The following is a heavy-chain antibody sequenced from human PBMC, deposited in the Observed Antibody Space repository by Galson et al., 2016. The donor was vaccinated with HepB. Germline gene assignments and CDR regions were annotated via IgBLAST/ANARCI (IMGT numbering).Heavy chain of an antibody. CDR2: ISYDGSNK. Sequence: SLRLSCAASGFTLSSYGMHWVRQAPGKGLEWVAFISYDGSNKKYADSVKGRFTISRDNSKKTLCLQMNSLRAEDTAVYYCAKDGRIYCSSASCHDHFHYWGQGTLVTVSS. D-gene: IGHD2-2*01. J-gene: IGHJ4*02. V-gene: IGHV3-30*18. CDR1: GFTLSSYG. CDR3: AKDGRIYCSSASCHDHFHY.